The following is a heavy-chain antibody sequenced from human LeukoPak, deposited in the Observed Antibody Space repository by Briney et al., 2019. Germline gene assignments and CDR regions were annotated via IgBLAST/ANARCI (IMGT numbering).Heavy chain of an antibody. D-gene: IGHD6-19*01. J-gene: IGHJ4*02. CDR2: IKSKTDGGTT. CDR3: ARARQWPSVYFDY. V-gene: IGHV3-15*01. Sequence: KPGGSLRLSCAASGFTFSNAWMSWVRQAPGKGLEWVGRIKSKTDGGTTDYAAPVKGRFTISRDDSKNTLYLQMNSLRAEDTAVYYCARARQWPSVYFDYWGQGTLVTVSS. CDR1: GFTFSNAW.